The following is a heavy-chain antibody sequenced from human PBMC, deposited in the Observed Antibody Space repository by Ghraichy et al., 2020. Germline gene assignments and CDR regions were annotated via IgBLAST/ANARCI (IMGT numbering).Heavy chain of an antibody. CDR3: ARDIKSSSWSYYYYAMDV. V-gene: IGHV3-30-3*01. Sequence: GGSLRLSCAASGFTFSTYSMHWVRQAPGKGLEWVAVISYDGFSKYYADSVTGRFTMSRDNSKNTLYLQMNSLRAEDTAVYYCARDIKSSSWSYYYYAMDVWGQGTTVTVSS. J-gene: IGHJ6*02. CDR2: ISYDGFSK. D-gene: IGHD6-13*01. CDR1: GFTFSTYS.